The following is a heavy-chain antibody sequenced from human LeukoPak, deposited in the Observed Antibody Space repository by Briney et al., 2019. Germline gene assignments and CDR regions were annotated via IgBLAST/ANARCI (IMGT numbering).Heavy chain of an antibody. Sequence: ASVKVSCKASGYTFTTYSMHWVRQAPGQGLEWMGWINPYSGATDYAWKFKGRVTMTRDTSINTAYMELNWLKSDDTAVYYCARVHSDMAYNWFDPWGQGTLVTVSS. CDR2: INPYSGAT. CDR1: GYTFTTYS. V-gene: IGHV1-2*02. J-gene: IGHJ5*02. CDR3: ARVHSDMAYNWFDP. D-gene: IGHD5-18*01.